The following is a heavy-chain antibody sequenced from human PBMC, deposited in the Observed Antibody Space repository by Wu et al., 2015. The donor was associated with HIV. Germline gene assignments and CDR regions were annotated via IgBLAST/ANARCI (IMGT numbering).Heavy chain of an antibody. V-gene: IGHV1-18*01. Sequence: QVQLVQSGAEVKKPGASVKVSCKASGYTFSSYGISWVRQAPGQGLEWMGWISAYNGNTYYAHKFQGRVTMTTDTSTSTAYMELRSLRSDDTAVYYXARDIGVVVTATSDYWGQGTLVTVSS. J-gene: IGHJ4*02. CDR3: ARDIGVVVTATSDY. CDR1: GYTFSSYG. D-gene: IGHD2-21*02. CDR2: ISAYNGNT.